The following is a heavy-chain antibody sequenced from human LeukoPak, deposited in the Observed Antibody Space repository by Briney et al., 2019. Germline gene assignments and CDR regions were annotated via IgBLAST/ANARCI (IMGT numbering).Heavy chain of an antibody. CDR2: INPGDGGA. J-gene: IGHJ4*02. CDR3: ARVGDSSGWFFDY. CDR1: GYTLTNYY. D-gene: IGHD6-19*01. Sequence: ASVKVSCKASGYTLTNYYMHWLRQAPGQGLEWMGIINPGDGGATYAQNFQGRVTMTRDTSTSTVYMELSSLGSVDTAVYYCARVGDSSGWFFDYWGQGTLVTVSS. V-gene: IGHV1-46*01.